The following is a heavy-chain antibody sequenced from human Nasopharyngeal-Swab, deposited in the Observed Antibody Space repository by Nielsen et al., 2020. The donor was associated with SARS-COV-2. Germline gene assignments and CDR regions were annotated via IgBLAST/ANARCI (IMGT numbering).Heavy chain of an antibody. CDR2: ISSSSSTI. Sequence: GESLKISCAASGFTYSSYSMNWVRQAPGKGLEWVSYISSSSSTIYYADSVKGRFTISRDNAKNSLYLQMNSLRDEDTAVYYCARRDTGGMDVWGQGTTVTVSS. J-gene: IGHJ6*02. CDR1: GFTYSSYS. V-gene: IGHV3-48*02. CDR3: ARRDTGGMDV. D-gene: IGHD5-18*01.